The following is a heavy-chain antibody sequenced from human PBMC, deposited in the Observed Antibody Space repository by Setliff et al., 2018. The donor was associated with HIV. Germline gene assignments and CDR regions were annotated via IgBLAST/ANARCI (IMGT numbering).Heavy chain of an antibody. Sequence: PSETLSLTCTVSGGSISSATHYWGWIRQPPGKGLAWIGSIFYSGSSHYNPSLKSRAIISVDTSKNQFSLRLSSVTAADTAVYYCARPSAGGGYNYWYFDLWGRGTLVTVSS. CDR3: ARPSAGGGYNYWYFDL. CDR1: GGSISSATHY. CDR2: IFYSGSS. J-gene: IGHJ2*01. V-gene: IGHV4-39*01. D-gene: IGHD5-12*01.